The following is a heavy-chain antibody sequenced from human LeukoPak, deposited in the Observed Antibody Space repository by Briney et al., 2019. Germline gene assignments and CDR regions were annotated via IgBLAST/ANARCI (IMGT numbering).Heavy chain of an antibody. CDR1: GFTFDDYA. J-gene: IGHJ3*02. D-gene: IGHD3-16*01. V-gene: IGHV3-9*01. Sequence: GRSLRLSCAASGFTFDDYAMHWVRQAPGKGLEWVSGISWNSGSIGYADSVKGRFTISRDNAKNSLYLQMNSLRAEDTALYYCAKDIRSRYYDYVWGSYSETYPDAFDIWGQGTMVTVSS. CDR2: ISWNSGSI. CDR3: AKDIRSRYYDYVWGSYSETYPDAFDI.